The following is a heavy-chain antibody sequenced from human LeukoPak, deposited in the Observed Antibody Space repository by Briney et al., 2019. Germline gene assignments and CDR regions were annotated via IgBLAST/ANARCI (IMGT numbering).Heavy chain of an antibody. J-gene: IGHJ3*02. D-gene: IGHD1-20*01. CDR3: ARAQVTGTTDAFDI. V-gene: IGHV3-20*04. CDR1: GFTFSDYY. CDR2: INWNGGST. Sequence: GGSLRLSCAASGFTFSDYYMSWIRQAPGKGLEWVSGINWNGGSTGYADSVKGRFTISRDNAKNSLYLQMNSLRAEDTALYYCARAQVTGTTDAFDIWGQGTMVTVSS.